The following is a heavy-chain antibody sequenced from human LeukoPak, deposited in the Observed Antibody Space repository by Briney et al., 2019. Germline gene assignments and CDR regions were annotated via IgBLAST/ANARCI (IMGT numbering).Heavy chain of an antibody. D-gene: IGHD1-26*01. J-gene: IGHJ3*02. V-gene: IGHV3-64D*09. Sequence: GGSLRLSCSASGFTFSTHSMHWVRQAPGKGLEYVSTISGSGGTTYYADSVKGRFTISRDNSKNSVYLPMSSLRAEDTAMYHCVKDLGGAWAFDIWGQGTMVTVSS. CDR3: VKDLGGAWAFDI. CDR1: GFTFSTHS. CDR2: ISGSGGTT.